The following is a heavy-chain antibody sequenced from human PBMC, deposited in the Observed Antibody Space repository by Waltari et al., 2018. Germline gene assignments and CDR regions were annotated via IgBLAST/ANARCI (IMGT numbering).Heavy chain of an antibody. J-gene: IGHJ1*01. CDR2: IIPTLGVT. D-gene: IGHD2-15*01. CDR1: GGTFNSYA. V-gene: IGHV1-69*04. Sequence: QVQLVQSGTAMKRPGSSVRVSCKASGGTFNSYAINWVRQAPGQGLEWMGAIIPTLGVTDYAQKFQGRVAFTADESTNTGYMELSSLTSEDTAIYYCARGSCSGGGCNSPAEYFEHWGQGTLVTVSS. CDR3: ARGSCSGGGCNSPAEYFEH.